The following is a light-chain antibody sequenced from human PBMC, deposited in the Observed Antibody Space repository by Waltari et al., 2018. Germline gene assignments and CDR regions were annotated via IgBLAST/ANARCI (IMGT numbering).Light chain of an antibody. CDR1: SGAVGSYNY. J-gene: IGLJ2*01. Sequence: QSALTQPPSASGSPGQSVTSSCTGTSGAVGSYNYVSWYKHHPGEAPKLLIYEVTKRPSGVPGRFSGSKSGNTASLTVSGLQADDEADYYCSSYADTNNLVVFGGGTKLTVL. CDR2: EVT. CDR3: SSYADTNNLVV. V-gene: IGLV2-8*01.